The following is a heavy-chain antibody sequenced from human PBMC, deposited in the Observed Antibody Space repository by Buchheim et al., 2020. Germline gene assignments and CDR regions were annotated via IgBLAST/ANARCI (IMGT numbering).Heavy chain of an antibody. CDR3: ARAPYGSGSDTFDY. CDR2: ISAYNGNT. Sequence: QVQLVQSGAEVKKPGASVKFSCKASGYTFTSYGTSWVRQAPGQGLEWRGWISAYNGNTKYAQKSQGRVTRTKETPTDTPNMELRSLRHDDPAVYYCARAPYGSGSDTFDYWGQGTL. D-gene: IGHD3-10*01. J-gene: IGHJ4*02. V-gene: IGHV1-18*01. CDR1: GYTFTSYG.